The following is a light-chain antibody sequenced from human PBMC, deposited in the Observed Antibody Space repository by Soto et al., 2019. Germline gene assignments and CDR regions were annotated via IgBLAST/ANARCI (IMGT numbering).Light chain of an antibody. Sequence: EILLTQFPSTLSLSPGERATLSCRASQTVNRYLAWYQQKPGQAPILLIYDAANRATGIPARFSGGGSGTDFTLTISSLEPEDFSIYYCQQRSIWPHTFGPGTKVDVK. CDR3: QQRSIWPHT. V-gene: IGKV3-11*01. CDR2: DAA. CDR1: QTVNRY. J-gene: IGKJ3*01.